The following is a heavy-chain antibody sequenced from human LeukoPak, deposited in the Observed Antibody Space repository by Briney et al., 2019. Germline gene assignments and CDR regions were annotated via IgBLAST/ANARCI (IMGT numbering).Heavy chain of an antibody. CDR1: GFTFSSYA. CDR3: AKKIFGVASNYFDY. CDR2: IIGSGGST. V-gene: IGHV3-23*01. J-gene: IGHJ4*02. D-gene: IGHD3-3*01. Sequence: GGSLRLSCAASGFTFSSYAMSWVRQAPGKGLEWASAIIGSGGSTYYADSVKGRFTISRDNSKNTLYLQMNSLMAEDTAVYYCAKKIFGVASNYFDYWGQGTLVTVSS.